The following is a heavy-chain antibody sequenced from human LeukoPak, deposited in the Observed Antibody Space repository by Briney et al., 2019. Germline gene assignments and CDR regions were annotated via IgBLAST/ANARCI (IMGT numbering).Heavy chain of an antibody. D-gene: IGHD3-22*01. CDR3: AKVGGYYDSNAFDI. CDR2: ISGSDDST. J-gene: IGHJ3*02. V-gene: IGHV3-23*01. CDR1: GFSFSSFG. Sequence: GGSLRLSCAASGFSFSSFGMSWVRQAPGKGLEWVSTISGSDDSTYHADSVKGRFAISRDDSKNTLYLQMNSLRAEDTAVYYCAKVGGYYDSNAFDIWGQGTMVTVSS.